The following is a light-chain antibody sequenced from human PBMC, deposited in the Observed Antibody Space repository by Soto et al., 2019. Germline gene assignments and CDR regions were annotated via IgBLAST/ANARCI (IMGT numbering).Light chain of an antibody. CDR1: RGISDW. J-gene: IGKJ1*01. CDR3: LQDINYPWT. CDR2: DAS. V-gene: IGKV1-5*01. Sequence: DIQMTQSPSTLSPSVGDRVTITCRASRGISDWLAWYQQKPGKAPQLLIFDASSLKSGVPSRFSGSGSGTDFTLTISSLQPEDSATYYCLQDINYPWTFGQGTKVEIK.